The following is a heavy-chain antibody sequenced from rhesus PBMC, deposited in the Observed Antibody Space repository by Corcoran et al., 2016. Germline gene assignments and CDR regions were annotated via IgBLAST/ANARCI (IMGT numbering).Heavy chain of an antibody. CDR1: GYSFTSYW. Sequence: EVQLVQSGAEVKRPGESLKISCKTSGYSFTSYWISWVRQMPGKGLVWMGAMDPSESDTRYSPSFQGQVTISADKSISTAYLQWSSLKASDSATYYCAKELIAAAGIEYWGQGVLVTVSS. D-gene: IGHD6-25*01. CDR3: AKELIAAAGIEY. CDR2: MDPSESDT. V-gene: IGHV5-2*01. J-gene: IGHJ4*01.